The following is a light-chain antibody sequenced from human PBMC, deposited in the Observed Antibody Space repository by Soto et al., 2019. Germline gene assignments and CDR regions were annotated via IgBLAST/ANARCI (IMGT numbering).Light chain of an antibody. Sequence: QSALTQPASVSGSPGQSITISCTGTSSDVGSYTLVSWYQQHPGKDPKLMIYEGSKRPSGVSNRFSGSKSGNTASLTISGLQAEDEADYYCCSYAGSSLWVFGGGTKLTVL. CDR1: SSDVGSYTL. J-gene: IGLJ3*02. CDR2: EGS. V-gene: IGLV2-23*01. CDR3: CSYAGSSLWV.